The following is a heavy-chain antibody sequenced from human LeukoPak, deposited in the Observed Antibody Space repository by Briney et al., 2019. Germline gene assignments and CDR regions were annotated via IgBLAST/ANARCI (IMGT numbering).Heavy chain of an antibody. V-gene: IGHV4-59*01. CDR2: IYYSGST. J-gene: IGHJ6*03. Sequence: SETLSLTCTVSGGSISSYYWSWIRQPPGKGLEWIGYIYYSGSTNYNPSLKSRVTISVDTSKNQFSLKLSSVTAEDTAVYYCARDRRSSGWYTYDKYYHMDVWGKGTTVTVSS. D-gene: IGHD6-19*01. CDR3: ARDRRSSGWYTYDKYYHMDV. CDR1: GGSISSYY.